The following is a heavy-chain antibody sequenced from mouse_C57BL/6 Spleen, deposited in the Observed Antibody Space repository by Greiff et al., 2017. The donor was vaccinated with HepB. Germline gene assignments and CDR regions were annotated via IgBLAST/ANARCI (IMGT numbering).Heavy chain of an antibody. CDR3: ARLGDGYTFAY. J-gene: IGHJ3*01. D-gene: IGHD2-3*01. V-gene: IGHV1-26*01. CDR2: INPNNGGT. CDR1: GYTFTDYY. Sequence: EVQLQQSGPELVKPGASVKISCTASGYTFTDYYMNWVKQSHGKSLEWIGDINPNNGGTSYNQKFKGKATLTVDKSSSTAYMELRSLTSEDSAVYYCARLGDGYTFAYWGQGTLVTVSA.